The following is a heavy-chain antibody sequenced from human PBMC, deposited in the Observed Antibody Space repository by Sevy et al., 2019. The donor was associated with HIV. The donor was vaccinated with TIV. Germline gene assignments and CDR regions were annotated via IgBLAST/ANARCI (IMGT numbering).Heavy chain of an antibody. CDR3: AREGGYTDQGMDV. CDR2: ISSSSSNI. CDR1: GFTFSNYD. Sequence: GGSLRLSCAASGFTFSNYDMNWVRQAPGKGVKWVSYISSSSSNIYYADSVKGRFTISRDNAKNSLYVQMNSLRAEDTAVYYCAREGGYTDQGMDVWGQGTTVTVSS. V-gene: IGHV3-48*01. J-gene: IGHJ6*02. D-gene: IGHD5-12*01.